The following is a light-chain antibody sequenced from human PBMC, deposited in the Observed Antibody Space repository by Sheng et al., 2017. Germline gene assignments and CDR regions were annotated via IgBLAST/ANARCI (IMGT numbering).Light chain of an antibody. CDR2: RNN. V-gene: IGLV1-47*01. Sequence: QSVLTQPPSASATPGQRVTVSCSGSSSNIGSYYVYWYQQVPGTAPKVLIYRNNQRASGVPDRFSASKSGTSASLAISGLRSEDEAVYFCATWDDSLSGRVLFGEGTKLTVL. CDR3: ATWDDSLSGRVL. J-gene: IGLJ2*01. CDR1: SSNIGSYY.